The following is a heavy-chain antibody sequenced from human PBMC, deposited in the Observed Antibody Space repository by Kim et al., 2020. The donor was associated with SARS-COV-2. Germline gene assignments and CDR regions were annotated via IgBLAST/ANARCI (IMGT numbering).Heavy chain of an antibody. D-gene: IGHD2-2*01. V-gene: IGHV3-23*01. Sequence: GGSLRLSCAASGFTFRNAWMNWVRQAPGKGLEWVSAISGSGGSTYYADSVKGRFTISRDNSKNTLYLQMNSLRAEDTAVYYCAKDPAANPYYYYYYMDVWGKGTTVTVSS. CDR1: GFTFRNAW. CDR2: ISGSGGST. J-gene: IGHJ6*03. CDR3: AKDPAANPYYYYYYMDV.